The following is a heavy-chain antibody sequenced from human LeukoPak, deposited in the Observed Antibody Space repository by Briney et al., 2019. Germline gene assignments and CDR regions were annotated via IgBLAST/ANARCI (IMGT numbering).Heavy chain of an antibody. J-gene: IGHJ4*02. Sequence: GGSLRLSCVAPGFTFDDYAMHWVRQAPGKGLEWVSGISWNSGNIDYADSVKGRFTISRDNAKNSLFLQMNSLRTEDTALYYCAKEQDYFDSWGQGTLVTVSS. V-gene: IGHV3-9*01. CDR2: ISWNSGNI. CDR1: GFTFDDYA. CDR3: AKEQDYFDS.